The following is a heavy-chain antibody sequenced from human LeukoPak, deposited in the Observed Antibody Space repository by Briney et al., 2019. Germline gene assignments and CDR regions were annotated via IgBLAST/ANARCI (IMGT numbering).Heavy chain of an antibody. CDR3: ARDGGYYGSGND. V-gene: IGHV3-21*01. CDR1: GFTFSRYS. J-gene: IGHJ4*02. D-gene: IGHD3-10*01. CDR2: ISSSSSYI. Sequence: GGSLRLSCAASGFTFSRYSMNWVRQAPGKGLEWDSSISSSSSYIYYADSVKGRFTISRDNAKNSLYLQMNSLRAEDTAVYYCARDGGYYGSGNDWGQGTLVTVSS.